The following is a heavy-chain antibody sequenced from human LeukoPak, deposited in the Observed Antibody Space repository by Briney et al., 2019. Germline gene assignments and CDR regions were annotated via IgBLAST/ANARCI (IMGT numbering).Heavy chain of an antibody. CDR3: ARRADVRGAPGTKIDY. J-gene: IGHJ4*02. CDR2: IYYSGST. D-gene: IGHD3-10*02. Sequence: PSETLSLTCTVSGGSISSSSYYWGWIRQPPGKGLEWIGSIYYSGSTYYNPSLKSRVTISVDTSKNQFSLKLRSVTAADTAVYYCARRADVRGAPGTKIDYWGQGTLVTVSS. CDR1: GGSISSSSYY. V-gene: IGHV4-39*01.